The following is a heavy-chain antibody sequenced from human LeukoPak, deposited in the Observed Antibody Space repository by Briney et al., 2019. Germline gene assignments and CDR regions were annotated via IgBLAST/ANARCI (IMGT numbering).Heavy chain of an antibody. CDR1: GFTVSDNY. CDR3: ARVIVGTTTRLDYFDY. V-gene: IGHV3-66*01. D-gene: IGHD1-26*01. J-gene: IGHJ4*02. Sequence: GGSLRLSCAASGFTVSDNYMSWVHQAPGKGLEWVSIIYSGGNTYYADSVKGRFTVSRDNSKNTLYLQMNSLRAEDTALYYCARVIVGTTTRLDYFDYWGQGTLVTVSS. CDR2: IYSGGNT.